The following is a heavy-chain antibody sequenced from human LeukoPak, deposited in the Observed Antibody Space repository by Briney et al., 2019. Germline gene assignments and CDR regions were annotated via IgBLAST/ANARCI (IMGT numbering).Heavy chain of an antibody. Sequence: ASVKVSCKASGYTFTSYGISWVRQAPGQGLEWMGWISGYNGNTNYAQKLQSRVTMTTDTSTSTAYLELRSLKSDDTAVYYCARDMDYGDYGNWFDPWGQGTLVTVSS. CDR1: GYTFTSYG. V-gene: IGHV1-18*01. CDR3: ARDMDYGDYGNWFDP. CDR2: ISGYNGNT. J-gene: IGHJ5*02. D-gene: IGHD4-17*01.